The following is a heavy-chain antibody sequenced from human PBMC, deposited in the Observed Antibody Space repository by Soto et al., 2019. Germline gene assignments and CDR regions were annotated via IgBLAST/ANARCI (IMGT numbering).Heavy chain of an antibody. Sequence: SETLSLTCTVSGRSITSYYRSWIRQPPGKGLEWIGYIYYSGSTNYNPSLKSRVTISVDSSKNQFFLNLRSVSAADTAVYYCARLGGYYQSLDSWGQGTLVTVS. CDR2: IYYSGST. V-gene: IGHV4-59*08. J-gene: IGHJ5*01. CDR3: ARLGGYYQSLDS. D-gene: IGHD3-22*01. CDR1: GRSITSYY.